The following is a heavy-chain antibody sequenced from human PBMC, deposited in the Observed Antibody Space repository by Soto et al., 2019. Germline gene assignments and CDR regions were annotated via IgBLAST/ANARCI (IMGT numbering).Heavy chain of an antibody. V-gene: IGHV3-23*01. D-gene: IGHD5-18*01. CDR3: SKGSLGYSYGLIY. Sequence: PGGSLRLSCAASGFTFSSYAMSWVRQAPGKGLEWVSAISGSGGSTYYADSVKGRFTISRDNSKNTLYLQMNSLRAEDTAVYYCSKGSLGYSYGLIYWGQGTLVNVSS. J-gene: IGHJ4*02. CDR2: ISGSGGST. CDR1: GFTFSSYA.